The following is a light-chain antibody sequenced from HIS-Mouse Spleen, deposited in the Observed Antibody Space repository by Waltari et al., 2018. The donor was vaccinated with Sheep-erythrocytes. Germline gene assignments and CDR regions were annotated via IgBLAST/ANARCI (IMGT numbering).Light chain of an antibody. V-gene: IGLV2-14*03. CDR2: DVS. Sequence: QSALTQPASVSGSPGQSITISCTGTSSDVGGYNYVSWYQQHPGKAPKLMIYDVSNRRSGVSNRFSGSKSGNTASLTISGLQAEDEADYYCSSYTSSSTYWVFGGGTKLTVL. CDR1: SSDVGGYNY. CDR3: SSYTSSSTYWV. J-gene: IGLJ3*02.